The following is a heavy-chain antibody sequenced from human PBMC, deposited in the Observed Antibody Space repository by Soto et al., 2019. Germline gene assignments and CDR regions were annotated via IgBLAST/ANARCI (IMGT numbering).Heavy chain of an antibody. D-gene: IGHD5-18*01. J-gene: IGHJ4*02. Sequence: QVQLVESGGGVVQPGRSLRLSCATSGFTFSGYAIHWVRQAPGKGLEWVAVIRSDGNNKEYADSVKGRFTISRDNSKNKLYLQMNPLVADDTAVYYCARDNAADTVLYYWGQGTLVTVSS. CDR1: GFTFSGYA. CDR3: ARDNAADTVLYY. CDR2: IRSDGNNK. V-gene: IGHV3-33*01.